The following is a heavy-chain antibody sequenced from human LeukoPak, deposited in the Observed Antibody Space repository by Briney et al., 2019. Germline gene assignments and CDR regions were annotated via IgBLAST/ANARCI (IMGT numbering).Heavy chain of an antibody. J-gene: IGHJ4*02. CDR3: ARDRRGYSAYDGEGFDH. CDR1: GFTFKNYG. D-gene: IGHD5-12*01. V-gene: IGHV1-18*04. CDR2: ISADNGNT. Sequence: HGASVKVSCKASGFTFKNYGFSWVRQAPGQGLQWMGWISADNGNTKYAQNLQGRVIMTTDRSTGTAYVELTSLRSDDTAVYYCARDRRGYSAYDGEGFDHWGQGTLVTVSS.